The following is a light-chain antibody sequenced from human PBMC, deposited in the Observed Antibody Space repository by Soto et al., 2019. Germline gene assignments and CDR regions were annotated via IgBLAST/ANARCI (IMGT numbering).Light chain of an antibody. CDR1: SSDIGGYNY. CDR2: AVT. CDR3: SSYAGSDNFV. J-gene: IGLJ1*01. V-gene: IGLV2-8*01. Sequence: QSALTQPPSASGSPGQSVTISCTGTSSDIGGYNYVSWYQQHPGKAPKLVIYAVTKRPSGVPDRLSGSKSGNTASLTVSALQAEEEADYYCSSYAGSDNFVFGTGTKVTVL.